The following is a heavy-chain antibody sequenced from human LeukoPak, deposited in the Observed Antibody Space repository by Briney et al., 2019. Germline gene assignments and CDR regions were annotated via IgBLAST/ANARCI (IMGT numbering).Heavy chain of an antibody. V-gene: IGHV4-38-2*02. CDR1: GYSISSGYY. CDR2: IYHSGST. CDR3: ARERQEDAFDI. J-gene: IGHJ3*02. Sequence: SETLSLTCTVSGYSISSGYYWGWIRQPPGKGLEWIGSIYHSGSTYYNPSLKSRVTISVDTSKNQFSLKLSSVTAADTAVYYCARERQEDAFDIWGQGTMVTVSS. D-gene: IGHD1-1*01.